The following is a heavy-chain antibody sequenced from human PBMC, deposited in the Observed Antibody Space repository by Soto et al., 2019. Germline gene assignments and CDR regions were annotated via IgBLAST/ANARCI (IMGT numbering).Heavy chain of an antibody. CDR1: GFTFSSYS. J-gene: IGHJ4*02. CDR2: ISAGGTNK. Sequence: PGGSLRLSCAASGFTFSSYSISWVRQAPGEGLEWVSAISAGGTNKYYADSVRGRFTISRDNSKNTLYLQMNSLGAEDAAVYYCATGALIVGAMDLAYWGQGTLVTVSS. D-gene: IGHD1-26*01. V-gene: IGHV3-23*01. CDR3: ATGALIVGAMDLAY.